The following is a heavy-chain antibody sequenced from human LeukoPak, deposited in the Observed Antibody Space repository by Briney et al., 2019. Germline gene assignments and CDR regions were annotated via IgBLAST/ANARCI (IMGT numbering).Heavy chain of an antibody. Sequence: GGSLRLSCAASGFTFDDYAMHWVRQAPGKGLEWVSGISWNSGSIGYADSVKGRFTISRDNAKNSLYLQMNSLRAEDTALYYCARDSGSGGPWGQGTPVTVSS. D-gene: IGHD6-19*01. J-gene: IGHJ5*02. CDR1: GFTFDDYA. CDR3: ARDSGSGGP. V-gene: IGHV3-9*01. CDR2: ISWNSGSI.